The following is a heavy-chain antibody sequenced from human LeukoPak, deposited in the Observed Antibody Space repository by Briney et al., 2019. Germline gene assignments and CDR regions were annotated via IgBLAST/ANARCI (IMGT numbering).Heavy chain of an antibody. V-gene: IGHV4-39*07. D-gene: IGHD4-17*01. Sequence: TTSETLSLTCTVSSGSISTSNYYWGWVRQPPGKALEWIGNIFYSGSTYYSPSLKSRVTISVDTSKNQFSLKLSSVTAADTAVYYCARAARGDYAVVVTCYYYMDVWGKGTTVTISS. CDR1: SGSISTSNYY. J-gene: IGHJ6*03. CDR3: ARAARGDYAVVVTCYYYMDV. CDR2: IFYSGST.